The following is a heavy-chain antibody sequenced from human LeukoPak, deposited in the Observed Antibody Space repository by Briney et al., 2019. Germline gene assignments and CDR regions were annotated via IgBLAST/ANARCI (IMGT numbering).Heavy chain of an antibody. Sequence: GASVKVSCKASGYTFTGYYMHWVRQAPGQGLEWMGWINPNSGGTNYAQSFQGRVTMTRDTSISTAYMELSRLKSDDTAGYYCARDGEAVAGTRLPNYWYFDLWGRGTLVTVSS. CDR3: ARDGEAVAGTRLPNYWYFDL. D-gene: IGHD6-19*01. CDR1: GYTFTGYY. J-gene: IGHJ2*01. CDR2: INPNSGGT. V-gene: IGHV1-2*02.